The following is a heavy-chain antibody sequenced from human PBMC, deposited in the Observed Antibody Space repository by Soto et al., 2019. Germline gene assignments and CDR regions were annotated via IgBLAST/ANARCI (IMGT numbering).Heavy chain of an antibody. CDR3: ARDTYANFEY. Sequence: ASVKVSCKASGYTFTAYYMHWVRQAPGQGLEWMGWVNPGNGTTSFEQKFQGRVTMTRDTSISTAYMELSGLRSDDTAMYYCARDTYANFEYWGKGTLVTVSS. CDR2: VNPGNGTT. V-gene: IGHV1-2*02. D-gene: IGHD2-8*01. J-gene: IGHJ4*02. CDR1: GYTFTAYY.